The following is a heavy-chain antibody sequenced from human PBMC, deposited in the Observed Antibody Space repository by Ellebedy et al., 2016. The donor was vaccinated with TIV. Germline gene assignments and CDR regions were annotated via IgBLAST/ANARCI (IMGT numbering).Heavy chain of an antibody. CDR3: YSGGY. Sequence: GESLKISXAASGFTFSSYSMNWVRQDPGKGLEWVSSISSSSSYIYYADSVKGRFTISRDNAKNSLYLQMNSLRAEDTAVYYCYSGGYWGQGTLVTVSS. CDR2: ISSSSSYI. V-gene: IGHV3-21*01. J-gene: IGHJ4*02. CDR1: GFTFSSYS. D-gene: IGHD2-21*01.